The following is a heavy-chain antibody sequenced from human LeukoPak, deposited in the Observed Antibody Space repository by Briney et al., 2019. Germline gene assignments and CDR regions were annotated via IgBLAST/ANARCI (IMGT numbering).Heavy chain of an antibody. D-gene: IGHD2-15*01. V-gene: IGHV5-51*01. CDR3: ARRGDCTAGSCYEVFDY. Sequence: GESLKISCKGSGYSFTTYWIGWVRQMPGKGLEWMGIIYPGDSDIRYNPSFQGQVTFSADKSINTAYLQGSSLKASDTAIYYCARRGDCTAGSCYEVFDYWGQGTLVTVSS. CDR2: IYPGDSDI. CDR1: GYSFTTYW. J-gene: IGHJ4*02.